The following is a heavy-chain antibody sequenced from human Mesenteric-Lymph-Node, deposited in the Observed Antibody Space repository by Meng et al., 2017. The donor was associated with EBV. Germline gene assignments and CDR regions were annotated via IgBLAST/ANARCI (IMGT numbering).Heavy chain of an antibody. CDR2: ISSSSIYI. J-gene: IGHJ4*02. V-gene: IGHV3-21*01. D-gene: IGHD3-3*01. CDR1: GFSFSSYS. CDR3: AREGQSSGVGYFDY. Sequence: EVQLVESGGGLVKPGGSLRRCCAASGFSFSSYSMNWVRQAPGKGLEWVSSISSSSIYIYYADSVKGRFTISRDNAKNSLYLQMNSLRAEDTAVYYCAREGQSSGVGYFDYWGQGTLVTVSS.